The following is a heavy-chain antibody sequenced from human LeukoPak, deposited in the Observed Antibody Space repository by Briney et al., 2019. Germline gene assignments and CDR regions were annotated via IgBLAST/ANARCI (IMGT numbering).Heavy chain of an antibody. V-gene: IGHV3-7*01. J-gene: IGHJ4*02. CDR3: ARDFYGYNTIDY. CDR1: GFTFGTYR. Sequence: PGGSLRLSCAASGFTFGTYRMNWVRQTPGKGLEWVANLKQDGTEEYYVDSVKGRFTISRDNARNSLYLQMNSLRVEDTAVYYCARDFYGYNTIDYWGQGTLVTVSS. CDR2: LKQDGTEE. D-gene: IGHD5-24*01.